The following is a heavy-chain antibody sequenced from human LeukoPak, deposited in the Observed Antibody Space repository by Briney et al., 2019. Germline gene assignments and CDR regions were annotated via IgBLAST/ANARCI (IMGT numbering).Heavy chain of an antibody. J-gene: IGHJ4*02. V-gene: IGHV3-11*01. Sequence: PGGSLRLSCAASGFTFSDYYMSWIRQAPGKGLEWVSYISSSGSTIYYADSVKGRFTISRDNSKNTLYLQMNSLRAEDTAVYYCAKSRRSQASSGYYYSWGQGTLVTVSS. CDR3: AKSRRSQASSGYYYS. CDR1: GFTFSDYY. CDR2: ISSSGSTI. D-gene: IGHD3-22*01.